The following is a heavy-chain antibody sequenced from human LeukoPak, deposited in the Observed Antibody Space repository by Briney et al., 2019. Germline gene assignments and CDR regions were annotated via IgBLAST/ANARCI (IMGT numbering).Heavy chain of an antibody. CDR2: IRYDGSNK. CDR3: AKDPHSSGWYPIPGY. V-gene: IGHV3-30*02. Sequence: GGSLRLSCAASGFTFSSYGMHWVRQAPGKGLEWVAFIRYDGSNKYYADSVKGRFTISRDNSKNTLYLQMNSLRAEDTAVYYCAKDPHSSGWYPIPGYWGQGTLVTVSS. CDR1: GFTFSSYG. J-gene: IGHJ4*02. D-gene: IGHD6-19*01.